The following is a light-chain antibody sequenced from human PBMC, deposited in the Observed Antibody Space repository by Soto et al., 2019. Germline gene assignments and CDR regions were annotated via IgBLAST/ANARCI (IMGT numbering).Light chain of an antibody. CDR2: GVS. CDR1: SSDVGGYNY. Sequence: QSALTQPASVSGSPGQSITISCTGTSSDVGGYNYVSWYQQHPGKAPKLMIYGVSNRPSGVSNRFSGSKSGNTASLTISGLQAEDEADYYCTSYTSTGTLWVLGGGTKVTVL. V-gene: IGLV2-14*01. J-gene: IGLJ3*02. CDR3: TSYTSTGTLWV.